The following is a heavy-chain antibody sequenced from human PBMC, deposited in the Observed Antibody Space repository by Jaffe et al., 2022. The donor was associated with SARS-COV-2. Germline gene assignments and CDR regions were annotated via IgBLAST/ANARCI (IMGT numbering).Heavy chain of an antibody. CDR3: ARGRGNPDAFDI. J-gene: IGHJ3*02. Sequence: QVQLQESGPGLVKPSETLSLTCTVSGGSISSYYWSWIRQPPGKGLEWIGYIYYSGSTNYNPSLKSRVTISVDTSKNQFSLKLSSVTAADTAVYYCARGRGNPDAFDIWGQGTMVTVSS. CDR2: IYYSGST. V-gene: IGHV4-59*01. D-gene: IGHD3-16*01. CDR1: GGSISSYY.